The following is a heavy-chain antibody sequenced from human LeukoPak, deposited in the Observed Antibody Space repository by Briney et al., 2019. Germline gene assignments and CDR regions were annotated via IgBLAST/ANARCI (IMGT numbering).Heavy chain of an antibody. CDR2: IYYSGST. CDR3: ARDVAYSSSWYSSVDRGNAFDI. V-gene: IGHV4-31*03. CDR1: GGSISSGGYY. Sequence: PSETLSLTRTVSGGSISSGGYYWSWIRQHPGKGLEWIGYIYYSGSTYYNPSLKSRVTISVDTSKNQFSLKLSSVTAADTAVYYCARDVAYSSSWYSSVDRGNAFDIWGQGTMVTVSS. J-gene: IGHJ3*02. D-gene: IGHD6-13*01.